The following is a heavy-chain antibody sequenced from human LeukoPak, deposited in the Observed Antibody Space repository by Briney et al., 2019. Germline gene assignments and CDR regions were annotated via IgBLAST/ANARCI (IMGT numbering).Heavy chain of an antibody. CDR1: GYTFTSYY. CDR2: INPSGGST. Sequence: ASVKVSCKASGYTFTSYYMHWVRQAPGQGLEWMGIINPSGGSTSFAQKFQGRVTMTRDTSTSTVYMELSSLRSEVTAVYYCARDVEMAPPGDAFDIWGQGTMVTVSS. V-gene: IGHV1-46*01. CDR3: ARDVEMAPPGDAFDI. J-gene: IGHJ3*02. D-gene: IGHD5-24*01.